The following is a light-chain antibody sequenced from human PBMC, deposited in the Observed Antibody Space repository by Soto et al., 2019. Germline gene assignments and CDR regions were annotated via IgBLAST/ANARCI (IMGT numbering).Light chain of an antibody. CDR2: KAS. Sequence: DIQMTQSPSTLSASVGDRVTITCRASQSIGSWLAWYQQKPGKAPKLLIYKASNLEIRVPSRFSGSGSGTEFTLTISSLQPDDFATYYCQQYNSFSRTFGRGTKVDIK. CDR3: QQYNSFSRT. CDR1: QSIGSW. V-gene: IGKV1-5*03. J-gene: IGKJ1*01.